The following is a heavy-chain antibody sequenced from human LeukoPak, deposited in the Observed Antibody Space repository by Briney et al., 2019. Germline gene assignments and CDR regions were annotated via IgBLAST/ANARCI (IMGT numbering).Heavy chain of an antibody. D-gene: IGHD3/OR15-3a*01. CDR1: GDSVSNNA. J-gene: IGHJ3*02. Sequence: SQTLSLTCVISGDSVSNNAWNWVRQTPSGGLECLGRTYYNSKWYNDYAESVKSRISINPDTSKNQFSLQLNSVTPEDTAVYYCAGGWTRDGFNIWSQGTMVTVSS. CDR2: TYYNSKWYN. V-gene: IGHV6-1*01. CDR3: AGGWTRDGFNI.